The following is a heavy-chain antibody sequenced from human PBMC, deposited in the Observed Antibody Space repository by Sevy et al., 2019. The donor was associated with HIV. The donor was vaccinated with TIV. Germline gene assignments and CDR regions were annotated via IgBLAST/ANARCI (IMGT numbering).Heavy chain of an antibody. CDR3: ARAGDDYCTESDCNKNWFDP. J-gene: IGHJ5*02. Sequence: GGSLRLSCAASGFTFSDYYMGWFRQAPGKGLEWVSYISSSGAIVFYAHSVEGRFTISRDNAKNSLFLQMNSLRAEDTAIYYCARAGDDYCTESDCNKNWFDPWGQGTLVTVSS. CDR2: ISSSGAIV. V-gene: IGHV3-11*01. D-gene: IGHD2-8*02. CDR1: GFTFSDYY.